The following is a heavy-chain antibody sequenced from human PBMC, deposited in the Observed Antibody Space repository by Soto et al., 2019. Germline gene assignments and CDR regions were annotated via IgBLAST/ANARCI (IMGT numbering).Heavy chain of an antibody. Sequence: QVQLVQSGAEVKKPGASVKVSCKASGYTFTSYGISWVRQAPGQGLEWMGWISAYNGNTNYAQKLQGRVTMTTDTSTSTAYMELRSLRSDDTAVYYCASSKEYPGIAVAGTLQFFDYWGQGTLVTVSS. J-gene: IGHJ4*02. CDR2: ISAYNGNT. V-gene: IGHV1-18*01. CDR3: ASSKEYPGIAVAGTLQFFDY. CDR1: GYTFTSYG. D-gene: IGHD6-19*01.